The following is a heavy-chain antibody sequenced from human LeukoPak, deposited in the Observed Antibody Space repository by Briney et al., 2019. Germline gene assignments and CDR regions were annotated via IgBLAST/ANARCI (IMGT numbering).Heavy chain of an antibody. J-gene: IGHJ4*02. CDR3: ARHQGYYDSSGHNPRIDY. CDR2: IYPGDSDT. V-gene: IGHV5-51*01. CDR1: GYSFTSYW. D-gene: IGHD3-22*01. Sequence: GESLKISCKGSGYSFTSYWIGWVRQMPGKGLEWMGIIYPGDSDTRYSPSFQGQVTISADKSISTAYLQWSSLKASDTAMYYCARHQGYYDSSGHNPRIDYWGQGTLVTVSS.